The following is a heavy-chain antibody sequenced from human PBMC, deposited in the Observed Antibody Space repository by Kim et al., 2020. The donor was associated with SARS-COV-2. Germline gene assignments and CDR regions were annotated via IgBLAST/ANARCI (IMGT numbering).Heavy chain of an antibody. D-gene: IGHD3-22*01. CDR2: IYYSGST. CDR3: ARYYDSSNHWYFDL. V-gene: IGHV4-31*03. J-gene: IGHJ2*01. Sequence: SETLSLTCTVSGGSISSGGYYWSWIRQHPGKGLEWIGYIYYSGSTYYNPSLKSRVTISVDTSKNQFSLKLSSVTAADTAVYYCARYYDSSNHWYFDLWGRGTLVTVSS. CDR1: GGSISSGGYY.